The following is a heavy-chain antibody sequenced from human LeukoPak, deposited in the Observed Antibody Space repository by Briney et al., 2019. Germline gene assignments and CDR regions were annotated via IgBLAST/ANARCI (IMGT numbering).Heavy chain of an antibody. Sequence: GESLKISCKGSGYSFTSYGIGWVRQMPGKGQEWMGIIYPGDSDTRYSPSFQGQVTISADKTISTAYLQWSSLKASDTAMYYCASTGGATTTGDAFDIWGQGTMVTVSS. V-gene: IGHV5-51*03. CDR1: GYSFTSYG. D-gene: IGHD1-26*01. J-gene: IGHJ3*02. CDR2: IYPGDSDT. CDR3: ASTGGATTTGDAFDI.